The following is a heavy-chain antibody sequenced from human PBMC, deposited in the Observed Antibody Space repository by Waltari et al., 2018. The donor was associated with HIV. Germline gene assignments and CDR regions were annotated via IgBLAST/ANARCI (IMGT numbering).Heavy chain of an antibody. Sequence: QVQLVESGGGVVQLGRCLRLSCAASGFTFSSYGMHWVRQAPGKGLEWVAVIWLYGSNKYYADTVKGRFTSSRDNSKNTLYLQMNSLRAEDTAVYYCARDRKNAFDIWGQGTMVTVSS. V-gene: IGHV3-33*01. J-gene: IGHJ3*02. CDR1: GFTFSSYG. CDR2: IWLYGSNK. CDR3: ARDRKNAFDI.